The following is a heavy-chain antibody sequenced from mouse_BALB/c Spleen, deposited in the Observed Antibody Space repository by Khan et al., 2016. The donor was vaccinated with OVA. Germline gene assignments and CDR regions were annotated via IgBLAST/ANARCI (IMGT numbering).Heavy chain of an antibody. CDR2: IWAGGST. V-gene: IGHV2-9*02. Sequence: QVQLQQSGPGLVAPSQSLSITCTVSGFSLTRHGIHWVRQPPGKGLEWLGIIWAGGSTNYNSALISRLSITKDSSKSQVFLKMNSLQTDDSDIYYCARNREPDYFDYWGQGTTRTVSS. J-gene: IGHJ2*01. CDR3: ARNREPDYFDY. CDR1: GFSLTRHG.